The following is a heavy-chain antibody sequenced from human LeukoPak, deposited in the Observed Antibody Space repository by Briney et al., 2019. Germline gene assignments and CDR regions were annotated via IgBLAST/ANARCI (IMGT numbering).Heavy chain of an antibody. CDR3: ARDLNGARDY. Sequence: SETLSLTCTVSGGSISSGSYYWSWIRQPAGKGLEWIGRIYTSGSTNYNPSLKSRVIISVDTSKNQFSLKLSSVTAADTAVYYCARDLNGARDYWGQGTLVTVSS. V-gene: IGHV4-61*02. CDR1: GGSISSGSYY. J-gene: IGHJ4*02. CDR2: IYTSGST.